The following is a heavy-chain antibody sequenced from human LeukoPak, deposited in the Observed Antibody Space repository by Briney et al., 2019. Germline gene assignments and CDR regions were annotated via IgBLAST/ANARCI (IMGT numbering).Heavy chain of an antibody. D-gene: IGHD2-2*01. CDR2: ISTGTSTI. V-gene: IGHV3-48*01. CDR1: GFTFSSYS. CDR3: AKDLVGVVPAAMWFDP. J-gene: IGHJ5*02. Sequence: GGSLRLSCAASGFTFSSYSMNWVRQAPGKGLEWVSYISTGTSTIKYADSVKGRFTISRDNSKNTLYLQMNSLRAEDTAVYYCAKDLVGVVPAAMWFDPWGQGTLVTVSS.